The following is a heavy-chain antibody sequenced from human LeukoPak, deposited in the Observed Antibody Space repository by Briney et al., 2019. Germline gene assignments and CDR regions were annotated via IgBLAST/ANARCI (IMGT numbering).Heavy chain of an antibody. CDR3: AKDERQGGYYASSGIDY. Sequence: GGSLRLSCVASGFSFSNYAMGWVRQAPEKGLEWVAAISVGPTYYADSAKGRFTISRDNSKNMVYLQMSSLRAEDTAVYYCAKDERQGGYYASSGIDYWGQGTLVTVSS. CDR2: ISVGPT. V-gene: IGHV3-23*01. CDR1: GFSFSNYA. J-gene: IGHJ4*02. D-gene: IGHD3-22*01.